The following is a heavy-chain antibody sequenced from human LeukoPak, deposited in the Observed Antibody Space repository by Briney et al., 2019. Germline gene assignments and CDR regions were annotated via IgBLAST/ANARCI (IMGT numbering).Heavy chain of an antibody. D-gene: IGHD5-24*01. CDR2: MNPHSGIT. V-gene: IGHV1-8*03. J-gene: IGHJ4*02. CDR3: VRLRDRADEYNRAFDS. CDR1: GYAFITYD. Sequence: GASVKVSCKASGYAFITYDINWVRQAPGQGLKWMGWMNPHSGITGYEMKFQGRVTLTRDTSITTAYMELSSLTAEDTAVYYCVRLRDRADEYNRAFDSWGQGTLVTVSS.